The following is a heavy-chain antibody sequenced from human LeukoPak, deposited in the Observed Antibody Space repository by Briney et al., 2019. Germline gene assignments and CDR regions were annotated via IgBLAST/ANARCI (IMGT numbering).Heavy chain of an antibody. CDR2: IWYGGSNK. CDR1: GFTFSSYG. D-gene: IGHD6-13*01. Sequence: GGSLRLSCAASGFTFSSYGMHWVRQAPGKGLEWVAVIWYGGSNKYYADSVKGRFTISRDNSNNTLHLQMHSLRAEDTAMYYCARRKGTSWSFDYWGQGTLVTVSS. V-gene: IGHV3-33*08. CDR3: ARRKGTSWSFDY. J-gene: IGHJ4*02.